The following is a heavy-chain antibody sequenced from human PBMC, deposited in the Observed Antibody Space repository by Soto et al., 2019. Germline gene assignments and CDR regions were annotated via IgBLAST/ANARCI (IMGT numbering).Heavy chain of an antibody. D-gene: IGHD2-2*01. J-gene: IGHJ5*02. Sequence: ASVKVSCKASGYTFTSYYMHWVRQAPGQGLEWMGIINPSGGSTSYAQKFQGRVTMTRDTSTSTVYMELSSLRSEDTAVYYCARAYCSSTSCFEFYPRGQGTLVTVSS. V-gene: IGHV1-46*01. CDR3: ARAYCSSTSCFEFYP. CDR1: GYTFTSYY. CDR2: INPSGGST.